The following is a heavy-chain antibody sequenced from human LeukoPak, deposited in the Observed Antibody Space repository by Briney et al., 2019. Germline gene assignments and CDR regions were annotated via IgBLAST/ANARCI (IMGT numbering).Heavy chain of an antibody. D-gene: IGHD4-17*01. CDR2: IIPVFGTT. CDR1: GDTSSSYG. CDR3: ARDSDSTVTTLVH. V-gene: IGHV1-69*05. Sequence: SVKVSCKTSGDTSSSYGVYWVRQAPGQGLEWMGGIIPVFGTTYYGQKFQGRLTINTDESTNTAYMELRSLRSEDTAVYYCARDSDSTVTTLVHWGQGTLVTVSS. J-gene: IGHJ4*02.